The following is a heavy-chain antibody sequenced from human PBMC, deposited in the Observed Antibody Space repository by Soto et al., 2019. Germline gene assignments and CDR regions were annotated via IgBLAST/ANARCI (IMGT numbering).Heavy chain of an antibody. CDR3: ARRRAWFDYYYGSGSGWFDP. Sequence: PSETLSLTCTVSGGSISSGGYYWSWIRQHPGKGLEWIGYIYYSGSTYYNPSLKSRVTISVDTSKNQFSLKLSSVTAADTAVYYCARRRAWFDYYYGSGSGWFDPWGQGTLVTVYS. CDR2: IYYSGST. V-gene: IGHV4-31*03. J-gene: IGHJ5*02. D-gene: IGHD3-10*01. CDR1: GGSISSGGYY.